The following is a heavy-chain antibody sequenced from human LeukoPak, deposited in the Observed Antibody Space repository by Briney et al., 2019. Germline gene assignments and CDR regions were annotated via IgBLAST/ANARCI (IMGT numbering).Heavy chain of an antibody. CDR1: GFNLSAYA. D-gene: IGHD6-6*01. J-gene: IGHJ4*02. V-gene: IGHV3-30*02. CDR2: IRYDGSDK. CDR3: AKDASRSSSLGD. Sequence: PGGSLRLSCVASGFNLSAYAMHWASQAPGKGLEWVSLIRYDGSDKYYADSVKGRFTISRDISKNTLNLQMNSLRAEDTAVYYCAKDASRSSSLGDWAQGTLVTVSS.